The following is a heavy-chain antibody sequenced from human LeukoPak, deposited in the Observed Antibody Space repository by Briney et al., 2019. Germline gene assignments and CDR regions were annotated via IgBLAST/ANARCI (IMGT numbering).Heavy chain of an antibody. CDR3: ARGFHDFDY. CDR2: INSDGTST. Sequence: GGSLRLSCAASGFTFNNYWMHWVRQAPGKGLVWVARINSDGTSTNYADSVKGRSTISRDNAKNTLYLQMNSLRDEDTAVFYCARGFHDFDYWGQGTLVTVSS. D-gene: IGHD3-10*01. V-gene: IGHV3-74*01. CDR1: GFTFNNYW. J-gene: IGHJ4*02.